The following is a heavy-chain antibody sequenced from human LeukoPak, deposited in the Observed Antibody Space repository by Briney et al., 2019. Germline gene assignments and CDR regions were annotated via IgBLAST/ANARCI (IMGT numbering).Heavy chain of an antibody. V-gene: IGHV4-39*01. D-gene: IGHD3-22*01. Sequence: PSETLSLTCTVSGGSITSSSYYWGWIRQPPGKGLECIGSVYYSGSTYYNPSLKSRVTISVDTSKNLFSLKVSSVTAADTAVYYCARFTYDSSGYYYVYYYYYYMDVWGKGTTVTISS. CDR3: ARFTYDSSGYYYVYYYYYYMDV. CDR1: GGSITSSSYY. J-gene: IGHJ6*03. CDR2: VYYSGST.